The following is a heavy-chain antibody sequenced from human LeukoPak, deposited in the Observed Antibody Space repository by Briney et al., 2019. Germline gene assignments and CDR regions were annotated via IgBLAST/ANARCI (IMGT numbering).Heavy chain of an antibody. CDR3: ARDLYDSSGYYLPLRY. V-gene: IGHV1-46*01. Sequence: ASVKVSFKASGYTFTIYYMHWVRQAPGQGLEWMGVINPSGGSTSYAQKFQGRVTMTRDTSTSTVYMELSSLRSEDTAVYYCARDLYDSSGYYLPLRYWGQGTLVTVSS. CDR1: GYTFTIYY. D-gene: IGHD3-22*01. J-gene: IGHJ4*02. CDR2: INPSGGST.